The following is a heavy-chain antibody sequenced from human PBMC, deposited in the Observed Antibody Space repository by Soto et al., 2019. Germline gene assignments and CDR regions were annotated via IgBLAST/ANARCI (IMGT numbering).Heavy chain of an antibody. Sequence: PSETLSLTCTVSGGSLSNYYWSWIRQPAGKGLEWIGRVYTVGSTNYNPSLKSRVTMSIDTSKNQFSLRLTSVTAADTAVYFCARSPQTHSYAQFDSWGQGSLVTVPS. CDR2: VYTVGST. CDR3: ARSPQTHSYAQFDS. D-gene: IGHD3-16*01. J-gene: IGHJ4*02. CDR1: GGSLSNYY. V-gene: IGHV4-4*07.